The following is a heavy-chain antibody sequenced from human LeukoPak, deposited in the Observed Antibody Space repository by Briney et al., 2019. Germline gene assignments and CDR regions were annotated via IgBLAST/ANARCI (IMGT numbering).Heavy chain of an antibody. CDR3: AATNGARGGTLDY. CDR2: IKYDGSDK. V-gene: IGHV3-7*03. D-gene: IGHD1-7*01. J-gene: IGHJ4*02. Sequence: GGALRLSCTASGFTFNKSWGRWVWESPGEGPEWVTKIKYDGSDKYYVDSVKSRFTNSRDNVKNSLYLQMDGLRVEDTAVYNCAATNGARGGTLDYWGQGTPVTVSS. CDR1: GFTFNKSW.